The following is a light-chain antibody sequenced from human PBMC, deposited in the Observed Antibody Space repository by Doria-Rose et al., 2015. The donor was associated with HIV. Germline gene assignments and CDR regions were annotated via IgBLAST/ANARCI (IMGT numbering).Light chain of an antibody. CDR2: RAS. CDR1: QGIGSD. CDR3: QQYSQWPPYT. Sequence: EIVMTQSPATLSVSPGERATLSCRASQGIGSDLAWYQQKPGQAPRLPIYRASIRATGIPPRFTGGGSGTEFTLTISSLQSEDFAVYLCQQYSQWPPYTFGQGTKLEVK. V-gene: IGKV3-15*01. J-gene: IGKJ2*01.